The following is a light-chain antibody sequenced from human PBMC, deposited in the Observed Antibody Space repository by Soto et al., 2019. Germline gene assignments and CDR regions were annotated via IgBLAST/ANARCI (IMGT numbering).Light chain of an antibody. J-gene: IGLJ2*01. Sequence: QSALTQPRSVSGSPGQSVTISCTGTSSDVGDSNHVSWYQQHPGKAPKVMIYDVNKRPSGVPDRFSGSRSGNTASLTISGLQAEDEADYYCSSYAGSNNFVFGGGTKLTVL. CDR2: DVN. CDR3: SSYAGSNNFV. CDR1: SSDVGDSNH. V-gene: IGLV2-11*01.